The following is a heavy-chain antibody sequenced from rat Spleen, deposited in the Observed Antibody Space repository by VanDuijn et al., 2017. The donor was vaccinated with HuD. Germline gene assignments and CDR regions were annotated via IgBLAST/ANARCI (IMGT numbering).Heavy chain of an antibody. J-gene: IGHJ4*01. D-gene: IGHD1-12*02. CDR1: GFSLTSYH. V-gene: IGHV2-32*01. CDR2: MWSDGDK. CDR3: ARDRPDGSYYPYVMDA. Sequence: QVQLKESGPGLVQPSQTLSLTCTVSGFSLTSYHVHWVRKPPGKGLEWMGMMWSDGDKSYNSALKSRLSISRDTSKSQVFLKMNSLQTEDTATYYCARDRPDGSYYPYVMDAWGQGASVTVSS.